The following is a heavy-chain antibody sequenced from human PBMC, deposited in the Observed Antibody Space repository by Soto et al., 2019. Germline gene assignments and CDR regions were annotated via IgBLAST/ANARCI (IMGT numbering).Heavy chain of an antibody. CDR2: IYYSGST. D-gene: IGHD6-13*01. J-gene: IGHJ4*02. V-gene: IGHV4-39*01. CDR3: ARHSRQLGPYY. Sequence: QLQLQESGPGLVKPSETLSLTCTVSGGSISSSSYYWGWIRQPPGKGLAWIGSIYYSGSTYYNPSLKSRVTISVDTSKNQCSLKLSSVTAADTAVYYCARHSRQLGPYYWGQGTLVTVSS. CDR1: GGSISSSSYY.